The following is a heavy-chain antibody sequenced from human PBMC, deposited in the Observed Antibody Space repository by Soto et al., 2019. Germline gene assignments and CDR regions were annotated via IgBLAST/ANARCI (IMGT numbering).Heavy chain of an antibody. V-gene: IGHV1-69*13. CDR2: IIPMFDIA. D-gene: IGHD3-10*01. CDR1: GGTFTTYA. Sequence: WASVKVSCKASGGTFTTYAVYWVRQAPGQGLEWVGGIIPMFDIANYAEKFQGRVTITADESTSTASMELSSLTSADTAVYFCARGRRGGLFYRMDVWGQGTTVTVSS. J-gene: IGHJ6*02. CDR3: ARGRRGGLFYRMDV.